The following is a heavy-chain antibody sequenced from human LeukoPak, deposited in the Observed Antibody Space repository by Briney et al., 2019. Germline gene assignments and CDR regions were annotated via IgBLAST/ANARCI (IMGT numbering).Heavy chain of an antibody. J-gene: IGHJ4*02. CDR1: GYTFTGYY. CDR3: ARLSTPNLYYFDY. D-gene: IGHD3-16*02. Sequence: ASVKVSCKASGYTFTGYYMHWVRQAPGQGLEWMGCMYPNCGVMYYAQTFQGRVSITRDTSISTAYMEVSRLRSDCSALYYCARLSTPNLYYFDYWGQRNLVTVSS. CDR2: MYPNCGVM. V-gene: IGHV1-2*02.